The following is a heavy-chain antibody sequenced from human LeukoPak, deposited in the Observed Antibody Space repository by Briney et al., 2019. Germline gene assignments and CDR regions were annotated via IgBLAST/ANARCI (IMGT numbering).Heavy chain of an antibody. CDR1: GFTFSSYE. CDR3: ARGFVDYDY. Sequence: PGGSLRLSCAASGFTFSSYEMNWVRQAPGKGLEWVSYISSSGSTIYYADSVKGRFTISRDNVKNSLYLQMNSLRAEDTAVYYCARGFVDYDYWGQGTLVTVSS. V-gene: IGHV3-48*03. CDR2: ISSSGSTI. J-gene: IGHJ4*02. D-gene: IGHD5-12*01.